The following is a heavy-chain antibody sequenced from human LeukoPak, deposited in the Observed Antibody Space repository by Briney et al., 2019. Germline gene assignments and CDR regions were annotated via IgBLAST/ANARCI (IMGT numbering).Heavy chain of an antibody. V-gene: IGHV4-39*01. Sequence: PSETLSLTCTVSGGSISSSSYYWGWIRQPPGKGLEWIGSIYYSGSTYYNPSPKSRVTISVDTSKNQFSLKLSSVTAADTAVHYCARRPRTVPVPYFDYWGQGTLVTVSS. D-gene: IGHD2-2*01. CDR1: GGSISSSSYY. CDR2: IYYSGST. J-gene: IGHJ4*02. CDR3: ARRPRTVPVPYFDY.